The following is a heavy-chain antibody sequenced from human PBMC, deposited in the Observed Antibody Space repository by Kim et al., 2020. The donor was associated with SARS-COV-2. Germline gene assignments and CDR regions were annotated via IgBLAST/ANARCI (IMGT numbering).Heavy chain of an antibody. J-gene: IGHJ4*02. V-gene: IGHV4-30-2*04. D-gene: IGHD6-19*01. Sequence: KSRVTISVDTSKNQFSLKLSSVTAADTAVYYCARSLSRTYSSGWYFYGFWGQGTLVTVSS. CDR3: ARSLSRTYSSGWYFYGF.